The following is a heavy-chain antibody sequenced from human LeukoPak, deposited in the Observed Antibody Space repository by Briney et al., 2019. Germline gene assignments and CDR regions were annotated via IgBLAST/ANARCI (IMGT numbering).Heavy chain of an antibody. Sequence: GGSLGLSCAASGLTITNYWMHWVRQAPGKGLVWVSRINSDGTSASYVDSVEGRFTISRDNAKNTLYLQMNSLRAEDTAVYYCARDRSPGWFGPWGQGTLVTVSS. V-gene: IGHV3-74*01. CDR1: GLTITNYW. J-gene: IGHJ5*02. CDR3: ARDRSPGWFGP. CDR2: INSDGTSA.